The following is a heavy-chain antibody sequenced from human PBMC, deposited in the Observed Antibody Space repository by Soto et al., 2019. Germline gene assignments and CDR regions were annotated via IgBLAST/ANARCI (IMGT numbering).Heavy chain of an antibody. J-gene: IGHJ6*02. Sequence: SETLSLTCAVSGGSISSSNWWSWVRQPPGKGLEWIGEIYHSGSTNYNPSLKSRVTISVDKSKNQFSLKLSSVTAADTAVYYCARDHHGEYYYYGMDVWGQGTTVTVSS. CDR2: IYHSGST. D-gene: IGHD4-17*01. CDR3: ARDHHGEYYYYGMDV. V-gene: IGHV4-4*02. CDR1: GGSISSSNW.